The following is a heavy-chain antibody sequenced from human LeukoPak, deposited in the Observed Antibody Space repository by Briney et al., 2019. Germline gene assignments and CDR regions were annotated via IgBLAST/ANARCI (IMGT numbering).Heavy chain of an antibody. CDR2: ISDSGDNT. D-gene: IGHD3-10*01. CDR3: AKVPYSDYGSGRPPFMDA. Sequence: PGGSLRLSWAASGFTFNSYPMSCVRQAPGKGLDWGATISDSGDNTYYADSVEGRFTISRDNSKNTLYLQMNSLRDEDTAIYYCAKVPYSDYGSGRPPFMDAWGQGTTVAISS. V-gene: IGHV3-23*01. CDR1: GFTFNSYP. J-gene: IGHJ6*02.